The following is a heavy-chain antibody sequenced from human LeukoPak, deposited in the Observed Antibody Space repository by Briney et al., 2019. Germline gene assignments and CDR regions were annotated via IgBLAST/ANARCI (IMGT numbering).Heavy chain of an antibody. D-gene: IGHD3-10*01. V-gene: IGHV3-30*04. CDR2: IYYDGSNK. Sequence: GGSLRLSCAASGFTFSSYAMHWVRQAPGKGLEWVAVIYYDGSNKYYADSVKGRFTISRDNSNNTLYLQMNSLRAEDTAVYYCARDYGSGHWGQGTLVTVSS. J-gene: IGHJ4*02. CDR1: GFTFSSYA. CDR3: ARDYGSGH.